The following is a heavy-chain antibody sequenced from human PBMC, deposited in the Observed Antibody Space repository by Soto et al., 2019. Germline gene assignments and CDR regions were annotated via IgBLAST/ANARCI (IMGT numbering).Heavy chain of an antibody. V-gene: IGHV1-69*13. Sequence: SVKVSCKASGGTFSSYAISWVRQAPGQGLEWMGGIIPIFGTANYAQKFQGRVTITADESTSTAYMELSSLRSEDTAVYYCARGPGTLYYYDSSGYPPFQHWGQGTRVTVSS. J-gene: IGHJ1*01. CDR1: GGTFSSYA. CDR2: IIPIFGTA. D-gene: IGHD3-22*01. CDR3: ARGPGTLYYYDSSGYPPFQH.